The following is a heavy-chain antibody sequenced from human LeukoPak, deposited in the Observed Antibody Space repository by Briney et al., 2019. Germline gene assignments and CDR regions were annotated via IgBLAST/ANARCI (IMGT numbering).Heavy chain of an antibody. Sequence: GRSLRLSCATSQFKFNNYGMTWVRQAPGKGLEWVSSITGSGGRTQYADSVQGRFTISRDNSKNTLYLQMNSLRAEDTAVYYCASRAGNYYYYYYMDVWGKGTTVTVSS. CDR2: ITGSGGRT. CDR3: ASRAGNYYYYYYMDV. CDR1: QFKFNNYG. V-gene: IGHV3-23*01. J-gene: IGHJ6*03.